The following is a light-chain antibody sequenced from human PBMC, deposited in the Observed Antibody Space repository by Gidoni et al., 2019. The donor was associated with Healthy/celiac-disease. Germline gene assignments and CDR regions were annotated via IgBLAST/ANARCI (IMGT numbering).Light chain of an antibody. Sequence: DIQMTQSPSSLSASVGNRVTITCRASQGISNYLAWYQQKPGKVPKLLIYAASPLQSGVPSRFSGSGSGTDFTLTISSLQPEDVATYYCQKYNSALITFGQGTRLEIK. V-gene: IGKV1-27*01. CDR2: AAS. CDR3: QKYNSALIT. CDR1: QGISNY. J-gene: IGKJ5*01.